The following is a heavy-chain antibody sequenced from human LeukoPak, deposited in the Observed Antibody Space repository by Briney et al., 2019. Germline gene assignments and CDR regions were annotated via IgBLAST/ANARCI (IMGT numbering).Heavy chain of an antibody. V-gene: IGHV4-59*01. CDR1: GGSISSYY. J-gene: IGHJ4*02. D-gene: IGHD5-24*01. CDR3: ARGVGDGYNYEEYYFDY. CDR2: IYYSGST. Sequence: PSETLSLTCTVSGGSISSYYWSWIRQPPGKGLEWIGYIYYSGSTNYNPSLTSRVTISVDTSKNQFSLKLSSVTAADTAVYYCARGVGDGYNYEEYYFDYWGQGTLVTVSP.